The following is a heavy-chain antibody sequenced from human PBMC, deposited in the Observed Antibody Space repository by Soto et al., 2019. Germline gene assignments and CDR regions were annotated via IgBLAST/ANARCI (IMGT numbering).Heavy chain of an antibody. CDR3: ARGNPFNYAGFDV. CDR2: MNAKSGDT. V-gene: IGHV1-8*01. Sequence: QAHLEQSGAELKRPGASVKVSCKASGYTFSDFDINWLRQASGQGPEWMGWMNAKSGDTFFAQRFQGKFNMTWDTSMSTAYMEVGSLTSDDTAIYYCARGNPFNYAGFDVWGQGTTVAVSS. CDR1: GYTFSDFD. J-gene: IGHJ6*02. D-gene: IGHD3-16*01.